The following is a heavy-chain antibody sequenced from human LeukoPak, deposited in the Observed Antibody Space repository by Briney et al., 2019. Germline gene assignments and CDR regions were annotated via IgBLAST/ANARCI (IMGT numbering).Heavy chain of an antibody. CDR2: INHSGST. J-gene: IGHJ3*02. V-gene: IGHV4-34*01. CDR1: GGSFSGYY. D-gene: IGHD1-14*01. CDR3: ARSLQWATGAFDI. Sequence: PSETLSLTCAVYGGSFSGYYWSWIRQPPGKGLEWIGEINHSGSTNYNPSLKSRVTISVDTSENQFSLKLSSVTAADTAVYYCARSLQWATGAFDIWGQGTMVTVSS.